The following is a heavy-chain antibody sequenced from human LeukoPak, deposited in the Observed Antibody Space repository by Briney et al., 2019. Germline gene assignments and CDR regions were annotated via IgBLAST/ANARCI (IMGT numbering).Heavy chain of an antibody. CDR2: IYPGDSET. V-gene: IGHV5-51*01. CDR1: GYSFTTYW. Sequence: GESLKISCRGSGYSFTTYWIGWVRQMPGKGLEWMGIIYPGDSETRYSPSFQGQVTMSADKSINTAYLQWSSLKASDTAMYYCARRQGCSSTSCPPDYWGQGTLVTVSS. CDR3: ARRQGCSSTSCPPDY. J-gene: IGHJ4*02. D-gene: IGHD2-2*01.